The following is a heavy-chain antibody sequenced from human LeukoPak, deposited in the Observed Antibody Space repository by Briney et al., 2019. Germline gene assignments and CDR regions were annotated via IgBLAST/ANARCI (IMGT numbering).Heavy chain of an antibody. V-gene: IGHV3-11*01. CDR2: IRSSGSNI. CDR1: GFTFNDYY. J-gene: IGHJ4*02. Sequence: GGSLRLSCAASGFTFNDYYMSWIRLPPERGLEWDSNIRSSGSNINYADSGKDRLSISRDNAKNSLYLQVNSLIAEDPAVNYRAGSDCPCDYWGQGTLVTVSS. CDR3: AGSDCPCDY. D-gene: IGHD2-21*02.